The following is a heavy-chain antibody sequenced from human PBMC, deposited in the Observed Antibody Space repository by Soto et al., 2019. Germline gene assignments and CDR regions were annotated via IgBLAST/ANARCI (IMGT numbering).Heavy chain of an antibody. Sequence: GGSLRLSYPASGFTFSDYYMSWIRQAPGKGLECVSYISSSGNTIYYADSVKGRFTISRDNSKNSLYLQMNSLREEDTAVYYCARDLGYCSSTSCYVAAFDIWGQGTMVTVSS. D-gene: IGHD2-2*01. J-gene: IGHJ3*02. V-gene: IGHV3-11*01. CDR1: GFTFSDYY. CDR3: ARDLGYCSSTSCYVAAFDI. CDR2: ISSSGNTI.